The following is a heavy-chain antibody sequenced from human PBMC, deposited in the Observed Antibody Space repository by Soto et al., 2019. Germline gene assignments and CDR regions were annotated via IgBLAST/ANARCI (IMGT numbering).Heavy chain of an antibody. Sequence: QVQLQESGPGLVKPSETLSLTCNVYDGSISSYYWTWIRQPPGKGLEWIGYMYYSGNMNYNPSLRSRTTVSVDTSWNQCSLKMTSVTAADTAVYFCAGISGHYEFLLYGIDVWGQGTRVNVSS. D-gene: IGHD3-3*01. CDR3: AGISGHYEFLLYGIDV. CDR2: MYYSGNM. V-gene: IGHV4-59*01. CDR1: DGSISSYY. J-gene: IGHJ6*02.